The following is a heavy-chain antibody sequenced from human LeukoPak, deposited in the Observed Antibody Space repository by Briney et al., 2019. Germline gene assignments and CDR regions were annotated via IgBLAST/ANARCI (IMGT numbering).Heavy chain of an antibody. V-gene: IGHV3-74*01. CDR2: INSDGGDT. Sequence: GGSLRLSCAASGFTFSNYYVHWVRQPPGKGLVWISRINSDGGDTGYVDSVKGRFTISRDNAKNTVYLQMNSLRAEDTAVYYCATFGFNWNLGYWGQGTLVTVSS. J-gene: IGHJ4*02. D-gene: IGHD1-20*01. CDR3: ATFGFNWNLGY. CDR1: GFTFSNYY.